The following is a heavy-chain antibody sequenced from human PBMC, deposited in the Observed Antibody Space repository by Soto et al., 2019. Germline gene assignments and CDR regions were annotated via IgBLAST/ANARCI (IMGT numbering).Heavy chain of an antibody. J-gene: IGHJ4*02. CDR1: YY. Sequence: YYWSWIRQPPGKELEWIGYIYYSGSTNYNPSLKSRVTISVDTSKNQFSLKLSSVTAADTAVYYCARGGLDYYDSSGYYTIDYWGQGSLVTGSS. D-gene: IGHD3-22*01. CDR2: IYYSGST. CDR3: ARGGLDYYDSSGYYTIDY. V-gene: IGHV4-59*01.